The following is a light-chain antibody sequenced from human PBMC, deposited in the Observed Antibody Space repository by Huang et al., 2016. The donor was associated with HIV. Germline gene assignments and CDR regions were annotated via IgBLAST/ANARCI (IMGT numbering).Light chain of an antibody. CDR3: QHYNNWPPWT. CDR2: GAS. J-gene: IGKJ1*01. Sequence: EIVMTQSPATLSVSPGERATLSCRASQTVNDNLAWYQQKPGQPPRLLIYGASARATGIPVRFSGSGSGTDFTLTISSLQSEDSAGYYCQHYNNWPPWTFGQGTKVEIK. V-gene: IGKV3-15*01. CDR1: QTVNDN.